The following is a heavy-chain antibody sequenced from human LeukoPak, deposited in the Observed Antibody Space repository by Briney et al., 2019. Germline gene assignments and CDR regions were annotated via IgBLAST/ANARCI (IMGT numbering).Heavy chain of an antibody. CDR2: ISAYNGNT. J-gene: IGHJ5*02. CDR3: ARDRLPYDFWSGFDP. V-gene: IGHV1-18*01. D-gene: IGHD3-3*01. CDR1: GYTFTSYG. Sequence: WASVKVSCKASGYTFTSYGISWVRQAPGQGLEWMGWISAYNGNTNYAQKLQGRVTMTTDTSTSTAYMELRSLRSDDTAVYYCARDRLPYDFWSGFDPWGQGTLVTVSS.